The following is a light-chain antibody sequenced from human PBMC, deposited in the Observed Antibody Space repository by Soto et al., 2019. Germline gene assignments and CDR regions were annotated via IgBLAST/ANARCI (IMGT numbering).Light chain of an antibody. CDR1: SSNIGNNY. Sequence: QSVLTQPPSVSAAPGQKVTISCSGSSSNIGNNYVSWYQQLPGTAPKLLIYDNNKRPSGIPDRFSGPKSGTSATLGITGLRTGDEADYYCGTWDSSLSAVVFGGGTKVTVL. J-gene: IGLJ2*01. CDR2: DNN. CDR3: GTWDSSLSAVV. V-gene: IGLV1-51*01.